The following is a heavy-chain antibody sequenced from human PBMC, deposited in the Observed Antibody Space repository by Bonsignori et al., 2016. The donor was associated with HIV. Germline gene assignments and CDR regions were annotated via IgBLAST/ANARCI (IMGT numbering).Heavy chain of an antibody. D-gene: IGHD2-2*01. CDR2: ISSTSTYI. Sequence: WIRQPPGKGLEWVSSISSTSTYIYYADSVKGRFTISRDNAKSSLFLQMNSLRAEDTAIYYCARDLKVVKLPPAIPDNWFDPWGQGTLVTVSS. CDR3: ARDLKVVKLPPAIPDNWFDP. V-gene: IGHV3-21*01. J-gene: IGHJ5*02.